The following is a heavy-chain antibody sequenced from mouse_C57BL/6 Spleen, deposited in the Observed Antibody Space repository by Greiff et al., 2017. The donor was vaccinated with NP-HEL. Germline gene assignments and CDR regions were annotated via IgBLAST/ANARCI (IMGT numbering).Heavy chain of an antibody. CDR3: ARSDYDVTWFAY. CDR1: GYTFTDYY. V-gene: IGHV1-19*01. J-gene: IGHJ3*01. Sequence: EVQLQQSGPVLVKPGASVKMSCKASGYTFTDYYMNWVKQSHGKSLEWIGVINPYNGGTSYNQKFKGKATLTVDKSSSTAYMELNSLTSDDSAVYYCARSDYDVTWFAYWGQGTLVTVSA. CDR2: INPYNGGT. D-gene: IGHD2-4*01.